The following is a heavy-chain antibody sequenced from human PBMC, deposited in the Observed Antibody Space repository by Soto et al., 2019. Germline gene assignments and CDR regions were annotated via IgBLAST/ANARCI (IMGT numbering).Heavy chain of an antibody. CDR3: ARERMATGTYYYGMDV. CDR1: GGTFSSYA. CDR2: IIPIFGTA. D-gene: IGHD5-12*01. J-gene: IGHJ6*02. Sequence: SVKVSCKASGGTFSSYAISWVRQAPGQGLEWMGGIIPIFGTANYAQKFQGRVTITADKSTSTAYMELSSLRSEDTAVYYCARERMATGTYYYGMDVWGQGTTVTVSS. V-gene: IGHV1-69*06.